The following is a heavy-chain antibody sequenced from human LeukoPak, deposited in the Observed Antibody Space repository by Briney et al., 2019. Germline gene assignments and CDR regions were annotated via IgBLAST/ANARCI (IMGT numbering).Heavy chain of an antibody. CDR2: ISTSSSYI. CDR1: GFTFSSYS. J-gene: IGHJ3*02. V-gene: IGHV3-21*01. D-gene: IGHD3-22*01. CDR3: ARDSPYYDSSGYYPSGAFDI. Sequence: GGSLRLSCAASGFTFSSYSMNWVRQAPGKGLEWVSFISTSSSYIYYADSVKGRFTISRDNAKNSLNLQMNSLRAEDMAVYYCARDSPYYDSSGYYPSGAFDIWGQGTMVTVSS.